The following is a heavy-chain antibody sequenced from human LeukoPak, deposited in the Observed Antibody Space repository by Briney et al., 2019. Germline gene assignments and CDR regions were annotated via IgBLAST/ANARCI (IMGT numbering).Heavy chain of an antibody. V-gene: IGHV1-2*04. CDR2: INPNSGGT. D-gene: IGHD2-2*01. Sequence: GASVKVSCKASGYTFTGYYMHWVRQAPGQGLEWMGWINPNSGGTNYAQKLQGWVTMTRDTSISTAYMELSRLRSDDTAVYYCAKSRDIVVVPAAMPGYYGMDVWGQGTTVTVSS. J-gene: IGHJ6*02. CDR3: AKSRDIVVVPAAMPGYYGMDV. CDR1: GYTFTGYY.